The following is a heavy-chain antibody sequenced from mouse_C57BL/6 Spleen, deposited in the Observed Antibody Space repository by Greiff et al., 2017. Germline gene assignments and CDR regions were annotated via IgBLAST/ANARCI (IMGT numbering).Heavy chain of an antibody. CDR3: ARSGTAPDLFAY. V-gene: IGHV1-82*01. CDR2: IYPGDGDT. CDR1: GYAFSSSW. J-gene: IGHJ3*01. Sequence: QVQLQQSGPELVKPGASVKISCKASGYAFSSSWMNWVKQRPGKGLEWIGRIYPGDGDTNYNGKFKGKATLTADKSSSTAYMQLSSLTSEDSAVYFCARSGTAPDLFAYWGQGTLVTVSA. D-gene: IGHD3-3*01.